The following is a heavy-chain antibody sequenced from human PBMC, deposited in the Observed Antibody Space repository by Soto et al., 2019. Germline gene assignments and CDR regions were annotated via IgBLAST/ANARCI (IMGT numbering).Heavy chain of an antibody. J-gene: IGHJ6*02. D-gene: IGHD3-3*01. V-gene: IGHV3-30*04. Sequence: PGGSLRLSCTASGFAFSTYMMHWVRQAPGKGLECVATISHDGRNEYFADSVKGRFTVSRDNFRNTLYLQMTSLRAEDTAVYYCFLGLAQGYYYAMDVWGQGTTVTVPS. CDR2: ISHDGRNE. CDR1: GFAFSTYM. CDR3: FLGLAQGYYYAMDV.